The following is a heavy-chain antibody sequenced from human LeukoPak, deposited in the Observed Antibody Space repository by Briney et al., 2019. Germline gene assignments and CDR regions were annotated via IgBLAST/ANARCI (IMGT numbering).Heavy chain of an antibody. D-gene: IGHD3-22*01. CDR2: ISAYNGNT. CDR3: ARVNDYDSSGYYFDY. CDR1: GYTFTSYG. J-gene: IGHJ4*02. Sequence: ASVKVSCKASGYTFTSYGISWVRQAPGQGLEWMGWISAYNGNTNYAQKLQGRVTMTTDTSTSTAYMELRSLRSDDTAVYYCARVNDYDSSGYYFDYWGQGTLVTVSS. V-gene: IGHV1-18*01.